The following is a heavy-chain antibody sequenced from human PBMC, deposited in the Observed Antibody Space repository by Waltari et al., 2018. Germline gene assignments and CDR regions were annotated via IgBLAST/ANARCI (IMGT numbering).Heavy chain of an antibody. CDR1: GGPISSSNW. CDR2: IYYSGST. Sequence: QVQLQESGPGLVKPSGTLSLTCAVSGGPISSSNWWSWIRQPPGKGLEWIGYIYYSGSTNYNPSLKSRVTISVDTSKNQFSLKLSSVTAADTAVYYCARGQVRRGFDYWGQGTLVTVSS. V-gene: IGHV4-61*01. CDR3: ARGQVRRGFDY. D-gene: IGHD3-10*01. J-gene: IGHJ4*02.